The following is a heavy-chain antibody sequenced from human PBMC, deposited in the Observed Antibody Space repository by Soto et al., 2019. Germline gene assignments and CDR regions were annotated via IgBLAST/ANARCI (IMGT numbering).Heavy chain of an antibody. J-gene: IGHJ4*02. V-gene: IGHV3-66*01. D-gene: IGHD5-12*01. CDR1: GFTVSSKY. Sequence: PGGSLRLSCAASGFTVSSKYMSWVRQAPGKGLEWVSLIQSGGPTYYADSVKGRFTISRDTSENTVHLQMDSLRAEDTAVYYCVKASDGAWPYYFDSWGQGTLVTVSS. CDR3: VKASDGAWPYYFDS. CDR2: IQSGGPT.